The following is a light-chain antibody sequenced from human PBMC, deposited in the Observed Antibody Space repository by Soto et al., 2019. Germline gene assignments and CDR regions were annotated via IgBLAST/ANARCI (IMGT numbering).Light chain of an antibody. J-gene: IGKJ3*01. CDR1: QDISNH. Sequence: DIQLPQSPSSLSASVGDRVTITCQASQDISNHLNWYQQKPGKAPNLLIYDASDLETGVPSRFSGGGSGTFFSCTINSLQPEDIATYYCQKHDGVPLFGPGTKVEIK. CDR2: DAS. CDR3: QKHDGVPL. V-gene: IGKV1-33*01.